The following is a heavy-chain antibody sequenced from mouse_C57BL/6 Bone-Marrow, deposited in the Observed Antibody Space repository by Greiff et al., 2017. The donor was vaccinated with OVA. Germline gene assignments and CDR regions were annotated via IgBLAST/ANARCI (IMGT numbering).Heavy chain of an antibody. J-gene: IGHJ2*01. D-gene: IGHD1-1*01. V-gene: IGHV5-6*01. CDR2: ISSGGSYT. CDR1: GFTFSSYG. CDR3: ARHPVITTVVAVDY. Sequence: EVKVVESGGDLVKPGGSLKLSCAASGFTFSSYGMSWVRQTPDKRLEWVATISSGGSYTYYPDSVKGRFTISRDNATNTRYLQLSSLKSEDTAIYYCARHPVITTVVAVDYWGQGTTLTVSS.